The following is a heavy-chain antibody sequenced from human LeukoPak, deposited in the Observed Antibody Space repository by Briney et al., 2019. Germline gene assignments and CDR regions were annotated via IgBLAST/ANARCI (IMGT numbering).Heavy chain of an antibody. CDR3: VRLYKIEGADL. V-gene: IGHV3-74*01. CDR1: GFTFSTYW. Sequence: PGGSLRLSCAASGFTFSTYWMHWVRQTPGKGLVWVSSIRNDGTTTNYADSVKGRFTISRDNAKNTPYLQMNSLRAEDTAVYYCVRLYKIEGADLWGRGTLVTVYS. J-gene: IGHJ2*01. D-gene: IGHD1-14*01. CDR2: IRNDGTTT.